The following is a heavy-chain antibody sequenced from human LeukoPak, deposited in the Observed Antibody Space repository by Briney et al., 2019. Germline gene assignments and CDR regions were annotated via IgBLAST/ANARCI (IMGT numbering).Heavy chain of an antibody. CDR1: GFSFSSYW. CDR2: IKQDGSQK. V-gene: IGHV3-7*04. D-gene: IGHD3-22*01. J-gene: IGHJ4*02. CDR3: TREWNYYDNSSFYGEY. Sequence: GGSLRLSCAASGFSFSSYWMSWVRQAPGKGLEWVANIKQDGSQKYYVDSVKGRFTVSRDNAKNSLYLQMNSLRAEDTAVYYCTREWNYYDNSSFYGEYWGQGTLVTVSS.